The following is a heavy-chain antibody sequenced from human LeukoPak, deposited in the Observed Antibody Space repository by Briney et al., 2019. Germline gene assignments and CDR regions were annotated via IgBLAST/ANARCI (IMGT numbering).Heavy chain of an antibody. J-gene: IGHJ4*02. CDR2: INAGNGNT. Sequence: GASVKVSCKASGYTFTSYAMHWVRQAPGQRLEWMGWINAGNGNTKYSQKFQGRVTITRDTSASTAYMELSSLRSEDTAVYYCATGDAYDSSGYSGPYWGQGTLVTVSS. CDR1: GYTFTSYA. CDR3: ATGDAYDSSGYSGPY. D-gene: IGHD3-22*01. V-gene: IGHV1-3*01.